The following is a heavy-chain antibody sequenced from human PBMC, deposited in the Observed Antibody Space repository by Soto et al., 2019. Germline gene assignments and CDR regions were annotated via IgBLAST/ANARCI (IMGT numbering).Heavy chain of an antibody. Sequence: PSETLSLTCTVSGDSISSDYWSWIRQPPGKGLEWIGYIYYSGSTNYNPSLKSRVTISVDTSKNQFSLKLSSVTAADMAVYYCARHHDSWGQGTLVTVSS. CDR2: IYYSGST. J-gene: IGHJ4*02. CDR3: ARHHDS. V-gene: IGHV4-59*08. CDR1: GDSISSDY.